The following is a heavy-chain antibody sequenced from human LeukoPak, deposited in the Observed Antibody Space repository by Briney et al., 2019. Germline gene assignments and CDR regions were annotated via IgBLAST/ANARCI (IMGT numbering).Heavy chain of an antibody. D-gene: IGHD3-10*01. V-gene: IGHV4-34*01. Sequence: PSETLSLTCAVYGGSFSGYYWSWIRQPPGKGLEWIGEINHSGSTSYNPSLKSRVTISVDTSKNQFSLKLSSVTAADTAVYYCARGPGRITMVRGVTHGYYFDYWGQGTLVTVSS. CDR1: GGSFSGYY. CDR2: INHSGST. CDR3: ARGPGRITMVRGVTHGYYFDY. J-gene: IGHJ4*02.